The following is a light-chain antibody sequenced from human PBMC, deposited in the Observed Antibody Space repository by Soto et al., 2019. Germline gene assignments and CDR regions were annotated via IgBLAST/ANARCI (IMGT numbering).Light chain of an antibody. Sequence: EIVLTQSPGTLSLSPGERATLSCRASQSVSSDYLAWYQQKLGQAPRLLIYGASGRATGIPDRFSGSGSGTDFTLTISRLEPEDFAVYYCQQYGTSPWTFGQGTKVEIK. CDR1: QSVSSDY. V-gene: IGKV3-20*01. CDR3: QQYGTSPWT. J-gene: IGKJ1*01. CDR2: GAS.